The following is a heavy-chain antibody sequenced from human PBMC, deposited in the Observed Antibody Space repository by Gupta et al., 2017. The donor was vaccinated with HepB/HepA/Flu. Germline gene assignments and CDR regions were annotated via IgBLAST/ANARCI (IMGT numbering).Heavy chain of an antibody. D-gene: IGHD1-26*01. CDR2: IHYSGTA. V-gene: IGHV4-31*03. CDR3: ASAPGSDYVDY. CDR1: GASITSRDYY. Sequence: QVHLQESGPGLVEPSQTLSLTCSVSGASITSRDYYWTWIRQHPVKGLEWIAYIHYSGTAYYIPSLRSRVTISIDTSNNQLSLKVTSVTAANTAIYYCASAPGSDYVDYWGQGTLVPVSS. J-gene: IGHJ4*02.